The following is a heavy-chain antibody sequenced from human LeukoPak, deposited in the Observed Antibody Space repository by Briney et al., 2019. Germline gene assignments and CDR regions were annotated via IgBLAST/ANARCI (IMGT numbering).Heavy chain of an antibody. Sequence: ASVKVSCKASGYTFTSYDINWVRQATGQGLEWMGWMNPNSGNTGYAQKFQGRVTMTRNTSISTAYMELSSLRSGDTAVYYCAILISSQYSSSWYRAYYYYYGMDVWGQGTTVTVSS. D-gene: IGHD6-13*01. J-gene: IGHJ6*02. CDR3: AILISSQYSSSWYRAYYYYYGMDV. CDR2: MNPNSGNT. CDR1: GYTFTSYD. V-gene: IGHV1-8*01.